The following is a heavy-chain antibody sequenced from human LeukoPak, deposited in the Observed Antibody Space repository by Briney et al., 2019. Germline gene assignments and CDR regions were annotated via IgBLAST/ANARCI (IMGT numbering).Heavy chain of an antibody. CDR3: ARVGGDTAMVSDY. CDR2: IKQDGSEK. J-gene: IGHJ4*02. Sequence: GGSLRLSCAASGFTVSSYWMSWVRQSPGKGLEWVANIKQDGSEKYYVDSVKGRFTISRDNAKNSLYLQMNSLRAEDTAVYYCARVGGDTAMVSDYWGQGTLVTVSS. D-gene: IGHD5-18*01. V-gene: IGHV3-7*01. CDR1: GFTVSSYW.